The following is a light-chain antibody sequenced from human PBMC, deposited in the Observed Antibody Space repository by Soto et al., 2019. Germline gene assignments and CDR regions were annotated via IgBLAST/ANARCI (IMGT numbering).Light chain of an antibody. CDR1: QSVSSSY. CDR2: GAS. J-gene: IGKJ1*01. CDR3: QQYDSSPWT. Sequence: PGDRSTIYCRASQSVSSSYLAWYQQKPGQAPRLLIYGASSRATGIPDRFSGSGSGTDFTLTISSLEPEDFALYYCQQYDSSPWTFGQGTKVEI. V-gene: IGKV3-20*01.